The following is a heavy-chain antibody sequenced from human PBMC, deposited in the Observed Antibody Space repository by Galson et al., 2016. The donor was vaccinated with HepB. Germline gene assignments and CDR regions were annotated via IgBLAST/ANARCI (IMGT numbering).Heavy chain of an antibody. CDR3: ARFREGSWQPLDS. CDR2: ITADGFGA. J-gene: IGHJ4*02. D-gene: IGHD6-13*01. Sequence: SLRLSCAASGFPFNTYAMTWVRQAPGKGLEWVSTITADGFGAYYADSGKGRFTMSRDNSKGTLFLQLNSLRAEDTALYYCARFREGSWQPLDSWGQGTLVIVSS. V-gene: IGHV3-23*01. CDR1: GFPFNTYA.